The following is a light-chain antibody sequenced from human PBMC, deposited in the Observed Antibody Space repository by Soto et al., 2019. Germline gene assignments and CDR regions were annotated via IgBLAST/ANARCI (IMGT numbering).Light chain of an antibody. Sequence: QSVLTQPRSVSGSPGQSVTISCTGTSSDVGGYNYVSWFQQHPGKAPNLMIYDVNTRPSGVPDRFSGSKSGNTASLTISGLQPEDEADYYCSSYTSSSTYVFGTGTKLTVL. J-gene: IGLJ1*01. CDR3: SSYTSSSTYV. V-gene: IGLV2-11*01. CDR2: DVN. CDR1: SSDVGGYNY.